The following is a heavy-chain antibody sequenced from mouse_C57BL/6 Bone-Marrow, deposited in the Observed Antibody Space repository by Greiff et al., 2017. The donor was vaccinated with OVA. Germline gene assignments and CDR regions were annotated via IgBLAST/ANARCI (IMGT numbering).Heavy chain of an antibody. Sequence: QVHVKQSGAELVKPGASVKMSCKASGYTFTSYWITWVKQRPGQGLEWIGDIYPGSGSTNYNEKFKSKATLTVDTSSSTAYMQLSSLTSEDSAVYYCARGYEGFAYWGQGTLVTVSA. CDR2: IYPGSGST. J-gene: IGHJ3*01. D-gene: IGHD2-2*01. CDR3: ARGYEGFAY. V-gene: IGHV1-55*01. CDR1: GYTFTSYW.